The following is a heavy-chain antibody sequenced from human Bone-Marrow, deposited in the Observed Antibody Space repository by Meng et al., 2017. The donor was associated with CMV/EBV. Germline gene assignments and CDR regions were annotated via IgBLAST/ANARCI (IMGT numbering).Heavy chain of an antibody. Sequence: GSLRLSCTVSGGSISSYYWSWIRQPPGKGLEWIGYIYYSGSTNYNPSLKSRVTISVDMSKNQFSLKLSSVTAADTAVYYCARDSSSSSYYYYYGMDVWGQGTTVTVSS. J-gene: IGHJ6*02. CDR2: IYYSGST. CDR3: ARDSSSSSYYYYYGMDV. CDR1: GGSISSYY. V-gene: IGHV4-59*01. D-gene: IGHD6-6*01.